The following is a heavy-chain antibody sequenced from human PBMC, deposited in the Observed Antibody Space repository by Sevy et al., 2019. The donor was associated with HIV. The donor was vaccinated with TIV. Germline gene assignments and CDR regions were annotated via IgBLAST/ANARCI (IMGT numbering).Heavy chain of an antibody. J-gene: IGHJ6*02. CDR3: ASDIPAGNVNYFYGMDV. CDR1: GFTLSNYA. D-gene: IGHD6-13*01. CDR2: IWYDGSNQ. Sequence: GGSLRLSCGVSGFTLSNYAMHWVRQAPGKGLEWLSIIWYDGSNQYYADSVKGRFTVSRDDSKSTVFLQMSGPRAEDTGKYYCASDIPAGNVNYFYGMDVWGQGTTVTVSS. V-gene: IGHV3-33*01.